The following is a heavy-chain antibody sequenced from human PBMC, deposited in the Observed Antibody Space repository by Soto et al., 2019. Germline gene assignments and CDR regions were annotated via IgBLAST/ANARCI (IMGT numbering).Heavy chain of an antibody. V-gene: IGHV1-2*02. CDR3: ARDRDPLYSSDRYVGAY. D-gene: IGHD6-19*01. CDR2: INPNSGGT. J-gene: IGHJ4*02. Sequence: QVQLVQSGAEAKKPGASVKVSCKASEYTFTAYYLHWVRQAPGQVLEWMGWINPNSGGTNYAQKFQGRVTMTRDTSISTAYMELSRLTSDDTAVYYCARDRDPLYSSDRYVGAYGGQGTLVTVSS. CDR1: EYTFTAYY.